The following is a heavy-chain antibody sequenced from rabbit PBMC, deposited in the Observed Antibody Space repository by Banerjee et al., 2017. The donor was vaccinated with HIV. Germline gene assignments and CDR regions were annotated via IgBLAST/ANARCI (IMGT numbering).Heavy chain of an antibody. J-gene: IGHJ6*01. CDR1: GFSFSSSDY. V-gene: IGHV1S40*01. CDR2: IDTGSSGFT. D-gene: IGHD8-1*01. Sequence: QSLEESGGDLVKPGASLTLTCTASGFSFSSSDYMCWVRQAPGKGLEWIACIDTGSSGFTYFASWAKGRFTISKTSSTTVTLQITSLTAADTATYFCARDSGSSFSSYGMDLRGPGTLVTVS. CDR3: ARDSGSSFSSYGMDL.